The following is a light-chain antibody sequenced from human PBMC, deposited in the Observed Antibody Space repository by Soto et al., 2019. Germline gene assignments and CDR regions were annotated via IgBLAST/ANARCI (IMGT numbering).Light chain of an antibody. CDR1: ESVSRN. CDR3: QQYNNLPPWT. Sequence: IVMTQPPATLSVSPGEGATLSCRASESVSRNLAWYQQKPGQSPRLLIYGASTRAIGIPGRFSGSGSGTEFTLTISSLQSEDFAVYYCQQYNNLPPWTFGQGTKVEIK. J-gene: IGKJ1*01. CDR2: GAS. V-gene: IGKV3-15*01.